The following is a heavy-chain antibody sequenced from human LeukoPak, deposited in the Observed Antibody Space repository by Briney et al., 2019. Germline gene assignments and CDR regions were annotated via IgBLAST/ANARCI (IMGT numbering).Heavy chain of an antibody. CDR2: IYYSGST. CDR1: GGSFSGYY. Sequence: PSETLSLTCAVYGGSFSGYYWSWIRQPPGKGLEWIGYIYYSGSTNYNPSLKSRVTISVDTSKNQFSLKLSSVTAADTAVYYCARTFRDGYNLFDYWGQGTLVTVSS. CDR3: ARTFRDGYNLFDY. V-gene: IGHV4-59*01. D-gene: IGHD5-24*01. J-gene: IGHJ4*02.